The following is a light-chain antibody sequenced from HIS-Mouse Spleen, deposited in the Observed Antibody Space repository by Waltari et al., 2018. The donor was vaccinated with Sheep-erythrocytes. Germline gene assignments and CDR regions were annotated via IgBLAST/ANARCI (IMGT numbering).Light chain of an antibody. J-gene: IGKJ3*01. V-gene: IGKV2-28*01. CDR2: LGS. CDR3: MQALQTPIFT. CDR1: QSLLHSNGYNY. Sequence: DIVMTQSPLSLPVTPGEPASLSCRSSQSLLHSNGYNYLDWYLQKPGQSPQLLIYLGSNRASGVPDRLGGSGSGTDFTLKISRVEAEDVGVYYCMQALQTPIFTFGPGTKVDIK.